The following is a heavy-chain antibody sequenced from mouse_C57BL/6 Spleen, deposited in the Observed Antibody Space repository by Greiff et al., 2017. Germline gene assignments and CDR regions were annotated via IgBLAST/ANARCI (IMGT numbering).Heavy chain of an antibody. Sequence: VQLQQPGAELVRPGTSVKLSCKASGYTFTSYWMHWVKQRPGQGLEWIGVIDPSDSYTNYNQKFKGKATLTVDTSSSTAYMQLSSLTSEDSAVYYCARRGYSNRYWYFDVWGTGTTVTVSS. CDR1: GYTFTSYW. D-gene: IGHD2-5*01. CDR3: ARRGYSNRYWYFDV. CDR2: IDPSDSYT. J-gene: IGHJ1*03. V-gene: IGHV1-59*01.